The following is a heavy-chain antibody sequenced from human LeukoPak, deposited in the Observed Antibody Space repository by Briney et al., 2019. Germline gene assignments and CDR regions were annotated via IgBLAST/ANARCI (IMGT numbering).Heavy chain of an antibody. V-gene: IGHV3-30*03. CDR2: ISHDGSKK. D-gene: IGHD5-18*01. CDR3: ARANGQLWTTPDY. J-gene: IGHJ4*02. Sequence: PRGSLRLSCAASGFTLSSYGMHWVRQPHAEGLEWVAVISHDGSKKYSAESVKGRFTISRDNSKNTLYLQMNSLRAEDTAVYYCARANGQLWTTPDYWGQGTLVAISS. CDR1: GFTLSSYG.